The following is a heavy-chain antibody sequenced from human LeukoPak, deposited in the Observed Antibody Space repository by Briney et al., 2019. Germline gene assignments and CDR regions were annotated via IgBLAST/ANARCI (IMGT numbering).Heavy chain of an antibody. CDR2: IYYSGST. CDR1: GGSISSRY. V-gene: IGHV4-59*11. J-gene: IGHJ6*03. D-gene: IGHD6-13*01. CDR3: ATAEYSSSWYGGYYYYYMDV. Sequence: PSETLSLTCTVSGGSISSRYWSWIRQPPGKGLEWIGYIYYSGSTNYNPSLKSRVTISVDTSKNQFSLKLSSVTAADTAVYYCATAEYSSSWYGGYYYYYMDVWGKGTTVTVSS.